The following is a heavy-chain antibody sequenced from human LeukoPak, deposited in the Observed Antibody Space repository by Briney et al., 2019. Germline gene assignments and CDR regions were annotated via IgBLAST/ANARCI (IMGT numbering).Heavy chain of an antibody. Sequence: SETLSLTCAVYGGSFSGYYWSWIRQPPGKGLEWIGEINHGGSTNYNPSLKSRVTISVDTSKNQFSLKLSSVTAADTAVYYCARGSNGYSYGNWFDPWGQGTLVTVSS. J-gene: IGHJ5*02. CDR3: ARGSNGYSYGNWFDP. CDR2: INHGGST. V-gene: IGHV4-34*01. CDR1: GGSFSGYY. D-gene: IGHD5-18*01.